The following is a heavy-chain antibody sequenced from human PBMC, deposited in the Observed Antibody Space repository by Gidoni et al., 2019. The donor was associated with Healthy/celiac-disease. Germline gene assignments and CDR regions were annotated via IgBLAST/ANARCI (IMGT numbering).Heavy chain of an antibody. CDR3: ARDEGAYCGGDGLSGWFDP. D-gene: IGHD2-21*02. CDR1: VYSISSGYS. V-gene: IGHV4-38-2*02. Sequence: QVQLQESGPGLVTPSETLSLTCAVSVYSISSGYSWGWCRQPPGKGLEWIGGIYHSGSHYYNPSLKTRVTIAVDTSKNQFSMKLSSVTAADPAVYYGARDEGAYCGGDGLSGWFDPWGQGTLVTVSS. J-gene: IGHJ5*02. CDR2: IYHSGSH.